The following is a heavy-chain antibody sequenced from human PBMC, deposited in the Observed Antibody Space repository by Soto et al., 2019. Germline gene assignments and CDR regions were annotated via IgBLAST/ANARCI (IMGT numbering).Heavy chain of an antibody. D-gene: IGHD1-26*01. V-gene: IGHV1-2*02. J-gene: IGHJ4*02. CDR3: VRDLARGGGCAGFDY. CDR1: GYTFTVHY. Sequence: ASVKVSCKASGYTFTVHYMHWVRQAPGQGLEWMGWINSKRGDIMYPQKFQGRVTMTWDTSISKASMALTRLRSAETAVDYCVRDLARGGGCAGFDYWGQGTMVTVSS. CDR2: INSKRGDI.